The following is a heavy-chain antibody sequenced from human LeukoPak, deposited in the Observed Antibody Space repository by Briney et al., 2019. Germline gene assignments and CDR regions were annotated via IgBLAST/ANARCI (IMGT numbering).Heavy chain of an antibody. V-gene: IGHV3-11*04. CDR3: ARSRPSRYCSGGSCTHHAFDI. Sequence: GGSLRLSCAASGFTFSDYYMSWIRQAPGKGLEWVSYISSSASTIYYADSVKGRFTISRENAKNSLYLQMNSLRAEDTAVYYCARSRPSRYCSGGSCTHHAFDIWGQGTMVTVSS. CDR2: ISSSASTI. J-gene: IGHJ3*02. D-gene: IGHD2-15*01. CDR1: GFTFSDYY.